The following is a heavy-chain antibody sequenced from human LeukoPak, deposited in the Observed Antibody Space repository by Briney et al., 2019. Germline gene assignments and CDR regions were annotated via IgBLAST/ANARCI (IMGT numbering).Heavy chain of an antibody. CDR1: GFTFSSYS. V-gene: IGHV3-21*01. D-gene: IGHD4-17*01. CDR2: ISSSSSYI. J-gene: IGHJ3*02. Sequence: GGSLRLSCAASGFTFSSYSMNWVRQAPGKGLEWVSSISSSSSYIYCADSVEGRFTISRDNAKNSLYLQMNSLRAEDTAVYYCAQSGDAYAFDIWGQGTMVTVSS. CDR3: AQSGDAYAFDI.